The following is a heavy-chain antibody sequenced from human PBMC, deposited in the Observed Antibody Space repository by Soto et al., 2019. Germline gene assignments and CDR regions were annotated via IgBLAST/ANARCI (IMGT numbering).Heavy chain of an antibody. D-gene: IGHD3-10*01. Sequence: GGSLRLSCTASGFTFGDYAMSWFRQAPGKGLEWVGFIRSKPYDGTTEYAASAKGRFTISRDDSKSIAYLQMNSLKAEDTAVYYCAKDLFSMVRGASYYSYGMDVWGQGTTVTVSS. CDR1: GFTFGDYA. V-gene: IGHV3-49*03. CDR2: IRSKPYDGTT. J-gene: IGHJ6*02. CDR3: AKDLFSMVRGASYYSYGMDV.